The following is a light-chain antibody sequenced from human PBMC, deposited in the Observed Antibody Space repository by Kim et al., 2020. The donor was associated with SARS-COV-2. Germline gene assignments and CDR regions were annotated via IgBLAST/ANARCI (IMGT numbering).Light chain of an antibody. CDR1: NIGSKN. V-gene: IGLV3-9*01. J-gene: IGLJ2*01. CDR3: QVWDSSTVI. CDR2: RNS. Sequence: SYELTQPLSVSVALGQTASITCGGNNIGSKNVHWYQQKPGQAPVLVIYRNSKRPSGIPERFSGSNSGNTATLTISRAQAGDGVDYYCQVWDSSTVIFGGG.